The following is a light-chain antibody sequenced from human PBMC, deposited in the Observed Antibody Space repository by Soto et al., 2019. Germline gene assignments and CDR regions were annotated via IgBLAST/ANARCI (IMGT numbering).Light chain of an antibody. V-gene: IGKV1-9*01. J-gene: IGKJ3*01. CDR1: QGISSY. CDR3: QQLNSYPPFT. CDR2: AAS. Sequence: DIQMTQSPSTLSGSVGDRVTITCRASQGISSYLAWYQQKPGKAPKLLIYAASTLQSGVPSRFSGSGSGTEFTLTISSLQPEDFATYYCQQLNSYPPFTFGPGTKVDIK.